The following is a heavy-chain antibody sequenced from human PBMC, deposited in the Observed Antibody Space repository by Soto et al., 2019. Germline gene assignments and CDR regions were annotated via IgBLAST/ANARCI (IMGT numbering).Heavy chain of an antibody. J-gene: IGHJ5*02. CDR2: VDYLGST. CDR3: AMAFGSRNWFDP. Sequence: QVQLQESGPGLVKPSATLSLTCNVSGGFIDSFYWSWIRQPPGKGLEWIAYVDYLGSTKYNPSLESRLTTSVDTSKNQSSLRLNSVTAADTATYYCAMAFGSRNWFDPWCQGTLVTVSA. D-gene: IGHD3-16*01. V-gene: IGHV4-59*03. CDR1: GGFIDSFY.